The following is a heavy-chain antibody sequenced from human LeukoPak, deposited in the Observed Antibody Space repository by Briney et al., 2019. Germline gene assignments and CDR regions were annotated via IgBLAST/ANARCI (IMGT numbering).Heavy chain of an antibody. CDR2: ISGSGGST. V-gene: IGHV3-23*01. D-gene: IGHD4-23*01. Sequence: PGGSLRLSCAAPGFTFSSYAMSWVRQAPGKGLEWVSAISGSGGSTYYADSVKGRFTISRDNSKNTLYLQMNSLRAEDTAVYYCATDLETDYGGNPNWFDPWGQGTLVTVSS. CDR1: GFTFSSYA. J-gene: IGHJ5*02. CDR3: ATDLETDYGGNPNWFDP.